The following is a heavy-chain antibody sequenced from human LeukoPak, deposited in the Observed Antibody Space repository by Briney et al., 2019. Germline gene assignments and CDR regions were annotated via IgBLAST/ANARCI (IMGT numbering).Heavy chain of an antibody. J-gene: IGHJ4*02. V-gene: IGHV3-23*01. Sequence: GGSLRLSCAASGFTLSSYGMSWVRQAPGNGLEWVSAISGSGGSTYYADSVKGRFTISRDNSKNTLYLQMNSLRAEDTAVYYCASLLPAATFYFDYWGQGTLVTVSS. CDR1: GFTLSSYG. CDR3: ASLLPAATFYFDY. CDR2: ISGSGGST. D-gene: IGHD1-26*01.